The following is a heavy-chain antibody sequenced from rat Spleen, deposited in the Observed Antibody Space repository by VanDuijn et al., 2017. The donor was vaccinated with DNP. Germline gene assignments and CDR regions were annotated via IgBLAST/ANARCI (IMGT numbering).Heavy chain of an antibody. D-gene: IGHD1-11*01. Sequence: EVQVVESGGGLVQPGRSLKLSCAASGFTFSDFYMAWARQAPTRGLEWVASISYDGGITYYRDSVKGRFTISRDNAKSTLYLQMDSLRSEDTATYYCATQRYGGYSPWYFDYWGQGVMVTVSS. CDR2: ISYDGGIT. CDR3: ATQRYGGYSPWYFDY. J-gene: IGHJ2*01. CDR1: GFTFSDFY. V-gene: IGHV5-20*01.